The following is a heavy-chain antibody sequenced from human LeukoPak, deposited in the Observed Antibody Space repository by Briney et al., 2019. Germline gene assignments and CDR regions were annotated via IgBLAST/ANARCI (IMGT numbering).Heavy chain of an antibody. CDR3: ARVTMIVVVNWFDP. J-gene: IGHJ5*02. V-gene: IGHV4-34*01. CDR1: GGTFSGYY. D-gene: IGHD3-22*01. Sequence: SETLSLTCAVYGGTFSGYYWSWIRQPPGKGLEWIGEINHSGSTNYNPSLKSRVTISVDTSKNQFSLKLSSVTAADTAVYYCARVTMIVVVNWFDPWGQGTLVTVSS. CDR2: INHSGST.